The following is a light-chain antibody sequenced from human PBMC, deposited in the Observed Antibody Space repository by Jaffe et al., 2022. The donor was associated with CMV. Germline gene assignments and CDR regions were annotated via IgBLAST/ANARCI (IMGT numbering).Light chain of an antibody. CDR3: SSYTNTNTLAI. CDR1: SSDIGDYNY. J-gene: IGLJ2*01. CDR2: DVS. V-gene: IGLV2-14*03. Sequence: QSALTQPASVSGSPGQSIAISCTGTSSDIGDYNYVSWYQQHPGKAPKLVIYDVSNRPSGVSDRFSGSKSGNTASLTISGLQAEDEAVYYCSSYTNTNTLAIFGGGTKLTVL.